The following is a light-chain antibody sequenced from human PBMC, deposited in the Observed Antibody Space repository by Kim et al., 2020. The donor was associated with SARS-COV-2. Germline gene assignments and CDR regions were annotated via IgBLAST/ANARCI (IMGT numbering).Light chain of an antibody. CDR1: SIDVGGHNF. J-gene: IGLJ1*01. CDR2: EVS. V-gene: IGLV2-8*01. CDR3: SSYADSNIYV. Sequence: GQSVPISSTGTSIDVGGHNFVSWYQQHPGKAPRLIIYEVSKRPSGVPDRFSGSKSGNAASLTVSGLQADDEADYYCSSYADSNIYVFGTGTKVTVL.